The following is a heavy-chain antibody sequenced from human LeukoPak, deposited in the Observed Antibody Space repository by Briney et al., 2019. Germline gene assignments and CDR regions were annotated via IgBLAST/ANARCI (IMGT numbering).Heavy chain of an antibody. CDR2: ISSSSSYI. J-gene: IGHJ4*02. V-gene: IGHV3-21*01. Sequence: RTGGSLRLSCAASGFTFSSYSMNWVRQAPGKGLEWVSSISSSSSYIYYADSVKGRFTISRDNAKNSLYLQMNSLRAEDTAVYYCARDLGYSYYFDYWGQGTLVTVSS. CDR1: GFTFSSYS. CDR3: ARDLGYSYYFDY. D-gene: IGHD3-22*01.